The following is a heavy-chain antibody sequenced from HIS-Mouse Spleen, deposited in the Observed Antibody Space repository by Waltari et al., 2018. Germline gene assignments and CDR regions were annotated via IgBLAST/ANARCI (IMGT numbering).Heavy chain of an antibody. J-gene: IGHJ3*02. V-gene: IGHV4-34*01. CDR3: ARGGYCTNGVCYAFDI. Sequence: QVQLQQWGAGLLKPSATLSLTCAVYGGSFSGYYWSWIRQPPGKGLEWIGEIHHSGSTNYNPSLTSRVTISVDTSKNQFSLKLSSVTAADTAVYYCARGGYCTNGVCYAFDIWGQGTMVTVSS. D-gene: IGHD2-8*01. CDR2: IHHSGST. CDR1: GGSFSGYY.